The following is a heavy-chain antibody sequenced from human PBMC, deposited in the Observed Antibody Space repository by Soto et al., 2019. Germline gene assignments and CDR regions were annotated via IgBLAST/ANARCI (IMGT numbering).Heavy chain of an antibody. CDR1: GFNFSKFA. J-gene: IGHJ2*01. CDR3: AKDQDNTDYYWIFDL. CDR2: MSERSGPP. Sequence: PWGFLRVKCVSFGFNFSKFAMSWVRQAPGKGLEWVSGMSERSGPPLYADSVKGRFTISRDNSKSTLYLEMNNLRPEDTAVYYCAKDQDNTDYYWIFDLWGRGTPVTVSS. V-gene: IGHV3-23*01. D-gene: IGHD4-17*01.